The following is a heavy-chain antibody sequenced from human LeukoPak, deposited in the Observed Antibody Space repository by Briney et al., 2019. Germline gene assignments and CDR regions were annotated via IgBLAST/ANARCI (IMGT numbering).Heavy chain of an antibody. V-gene: IGHV3-73*01. CDR2: IRSKANSYAT. D-gene: IGHD6-13*01. CDR3: TRLEAAAGY. CDR1: GFTFSGSA. Sequence: SGGSPRLSCAASGFTFSGSAMHWVRQASGKGLEWVGRIRSKANSYATAYAASVKGRFTISRDDSKNTAYLQMNSLKTEDTAVYYCTRLEAAAGYWGQGTLVTVSS. J-gene: IGHJ4*02.